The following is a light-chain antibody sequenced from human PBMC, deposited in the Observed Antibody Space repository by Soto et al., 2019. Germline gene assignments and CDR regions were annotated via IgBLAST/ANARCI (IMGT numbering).Light chain of an antibody. J-gene: IGKJ4*01. V-gene: IGKV3-15*01. Sequence: EKVMTQSPATLSVSQGEIATLSCRASHNVKTRLAWYQQKPGQAHRLLIYDAFTRATGIPARFSGSASGTEFTLTISSLQSEDFAVYYCQQYDEWPLTFGGGTKVEIK. CDR1: HNVKTR. CDR3: QQYDEWPLT. CDR2: DAF.